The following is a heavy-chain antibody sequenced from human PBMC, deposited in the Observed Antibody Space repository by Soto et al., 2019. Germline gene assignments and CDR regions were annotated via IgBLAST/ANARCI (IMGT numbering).Heavy chain of an antibody. V-gene: IGHV4-34*01. CDR3: ARNAPSQATIAAAEVVYFDY. CDR2: INHSGST. J-gene: IGHJ4*02. CDR1: DWACRGYV. Sequence: SETLSLTCGDFDWACRGYVWSGISLHPGRGVDWIGEINHSGSTNYNPSLKSRVTISVDTSKNQFSLRLSSVTAADTAVYYCARNAPSQATIAAAEVVYFDYWGQGTLVSVSS. D-gene: IGHD6-13*01.